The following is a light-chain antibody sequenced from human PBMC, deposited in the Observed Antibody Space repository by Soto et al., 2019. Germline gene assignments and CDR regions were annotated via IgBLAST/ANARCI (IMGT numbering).Light chain of an antibody. CDR3: QQYYSTPWT. Sequence: DIVMTQCPDSLAVSLGERDTINCKSSQRVLYSSNNKNYLAWYQQKPGQPPKLLIYWASTRESGVPDRFSGSGSGTDFTLTISSLQAQDVAVYYCQQYYSTPWTFGKGTTV. CDR2: WAS. CDR1: QRVLYSSNNKNY. V-gene: IGKV4-1*01. J-gene: IGKJ1*01.